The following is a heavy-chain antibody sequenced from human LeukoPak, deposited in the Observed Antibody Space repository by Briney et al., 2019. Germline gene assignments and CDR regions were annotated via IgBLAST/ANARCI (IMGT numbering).Heavy chain of an antibody. Sequence: GGSLRLSCAASGFTVSSNYMSWVRQAPGKGLEWVSVICSGGSTYYADSVKGRFTISRDNSKNTLYLQMSSLRAEDTAVYYCARDRQLWYDYWGQGTLVTVSS. J-gene: IGHJ4*02. CDR1: GFTVSSNY. D-gene: IGHD5-18*01. V-gene: IGHV3-53*01. CDR2: ICSGGST. CDR3: ARDRQLWYDY.